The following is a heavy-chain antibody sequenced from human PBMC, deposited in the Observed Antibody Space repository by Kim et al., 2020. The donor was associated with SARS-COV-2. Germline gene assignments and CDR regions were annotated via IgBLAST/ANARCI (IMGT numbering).Heavy chain of an antibody. CDR1: GFTFDDYA. CDR2: ISWNSGSI. D-gene: IGHD5-18*01. J-gene: IGHJ4*02. CDR3: AKDFDTAMVTPYY. V-gene: IGHV3-9*01. Sequence: GGSLRLSCAASGFTFDDYAMHWVRQAPGKGLEWVSGISWNSGSIGYADSAKGRFTISRDNGKNSLYLQMNSLGAEDTALYYCAKDFDTAMVTPYYWGQGTLVTVSS.